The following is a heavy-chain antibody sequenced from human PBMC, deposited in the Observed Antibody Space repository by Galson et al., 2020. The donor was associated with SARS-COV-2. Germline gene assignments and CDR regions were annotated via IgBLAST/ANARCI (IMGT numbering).Heavy chain of an antibody. J-gene: IGHJ6*02. CDR3: ARALGGNYYYGLDV. D-gene: IGHD1-26*01. CDR2: ISYDGINK. V-gene: IGHV3-30*04. Sequence: GGSLRLSCAASGFTFNTYAIHWVRQAPGKGLEWVGVISYDGINKYYADSVKGRFTISRDNSKHTLYLQMNSLRAEDTAIYYCARALGGNYYYGLDVWGQGTTVTVSS. CDR1: GFTFNTYA.